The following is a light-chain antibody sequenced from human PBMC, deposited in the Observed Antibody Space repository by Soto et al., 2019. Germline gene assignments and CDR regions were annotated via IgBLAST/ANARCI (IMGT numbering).Light chain of an antibody. CDR1: SSDVGGYNY. CDR3: SSYTTISTLGV. Sequence: QSVLTQPASVSGSPGQSITISCTGTSSDVGGYNYVSWYQQHPGKAPKLMIYDVSNRPSGVSNRFSGSKSGNTASQTISGLQAEDEADYYCSSYTTISTLGVFGGGTKLTVL. J-gene: IGLJ2*01. V-gene: IGLV2-14*01. CDR2: DVS.